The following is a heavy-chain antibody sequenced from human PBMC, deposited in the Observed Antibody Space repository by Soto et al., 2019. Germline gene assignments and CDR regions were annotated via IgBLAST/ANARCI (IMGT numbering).Heavy chain of an antibody. V-gene: IGHV4-4*02. Sequence: ASETLSLTCTVSGVSINSDTWWAWVRQPPGKGLEWIGEIFYSGSYKYNPSLKSRVNMSIDKSKNQFSLKLHSVTAADTAVYYCARVRDDAFDIWGQGTMVTVSS. J-gene: IGHJ3*02. CDR2: IFYSGSY. CDR1: GVSINSDTW. CDR3: ARVRDDAFDI.